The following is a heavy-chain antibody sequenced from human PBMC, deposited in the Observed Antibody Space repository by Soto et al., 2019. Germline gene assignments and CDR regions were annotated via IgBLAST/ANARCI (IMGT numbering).Heavy chain of an antibody. CDR2: IIPIFGTA. CDR1: GGTFSSYA. V-gene: IGHV1-69*12. J-gene: IGHJ6*02. D-gene: IGHD3-10*01. CDR3: ARGGNVMVRGVIPTFRGQYGMDV. Sequence: QVQLVQSGAEVKKPGSSVKVSCKASGGTFSSYAISWVRQAPGQGLEWMGGIIPIFGTANYAQKFQGRVTITADESTSTAYMELSSLRSEDTAVYYCARGGNVMVRGVIPTFRGQYGMDVWGQGTTVTVSS.